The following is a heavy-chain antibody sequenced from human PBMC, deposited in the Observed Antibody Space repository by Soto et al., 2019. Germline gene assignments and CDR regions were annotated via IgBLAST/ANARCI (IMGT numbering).Heavy chain of an antibody. D-gene: IGHD4-17*01. CDR2: IYYSGST. Sequence: PSETLSLTCTVSGGSISSGGYYWSWIRQHPGKGLEWIGYIYYSGSTNYNPSLKSRVTISVDTSKNQFSLKLSSVTAADTAVYYCARKGSELYGDYRWYFDLWGRGTLVTVSS. CDR1: GGSISSGGYY. J-gene: IGHJ2*01. V-gene: IGHV4-61*08. CDR3: ARKGSELYGDYRWYFDL.